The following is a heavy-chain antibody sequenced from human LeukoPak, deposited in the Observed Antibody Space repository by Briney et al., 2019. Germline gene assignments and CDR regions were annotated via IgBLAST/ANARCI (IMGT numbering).Heavy chain of an antibody. D-gene: IGHD3-10*01. CDR3: AKGSAGAGSYRPFDY. CDR1: GFIFSSAV. CDR2: INSGSGTT. Sequence: PGGSLRLSCAASGFIFSSAVMSWVRQAPGKELEWVSAINSGSGTTYAKSVKGRFTISRDNSRNTLYLQMNTLRAEDTAVYYCAKGSAGAGSYRPFDYWGQGTLVTVSS. J-gene: IGHJ4*02. V-gene: IGHV3-23*01.